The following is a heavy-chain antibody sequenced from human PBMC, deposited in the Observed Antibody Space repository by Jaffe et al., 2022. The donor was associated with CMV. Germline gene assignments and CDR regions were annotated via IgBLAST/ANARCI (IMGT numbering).Heavy chain of an antibody. Sequence: QLQLQESGPGLVKPSETLSLTCTVSGGSISSSSYYWGWIRQPPGKGLEWIGSIYYSGSTYYNPSLKSRVTISVDTSKNQFSLKLSSVTAADTAVYYCARHGIWFGELLFTDGIYYYMDVWGKGTTVTVSS. D-gene: IGHD3-10*01. CDR1: GGSISSSSYY. CDR2: IYYSGST. J-gene: IGHJ6*03. V-gene: IGHV4-39*01. CDR3: ARHGIWFGELLFTDGIYYYMDV.